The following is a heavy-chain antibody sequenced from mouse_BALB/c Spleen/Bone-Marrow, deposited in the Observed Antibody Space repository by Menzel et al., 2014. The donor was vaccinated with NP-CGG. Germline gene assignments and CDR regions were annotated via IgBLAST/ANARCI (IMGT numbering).Heavy chain of an antibody. J-gene: IGHJ2*01. V-gene: IGHV5-12-2*01. CDR2: IRNGGGST. Sequence: EVQGVESGGGLVQPGGSLKLSCAASGFTFSSYTMSWVRQTPEKRLGWVAYIRNGGGSTYYPDTVKGRFTISRDNAKNTLSLQRRGLKSENRVIYYDARDKNWVFDYWGQGPCSQSPQ. D-gene: IGHD4-1*01. CDR1: GFTFSSYT. CDR3: ARDKNWVFDY.